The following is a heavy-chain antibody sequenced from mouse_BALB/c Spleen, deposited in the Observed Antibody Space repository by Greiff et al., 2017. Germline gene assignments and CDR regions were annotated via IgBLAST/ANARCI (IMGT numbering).Heavy chain of an antibody. CDR2: IWGGGST. CDR3: AKHPLYDYDVRYYAMDY. J-gene: IGHJ4*01. V-gene: IGHV2-6-5*01. CDR1: GFSLTDYG. D-gene: IGHD2-4*01. Sequence: VKLVESGPGLVAPSQSLSITCTVSGFSLTDYGVSWIRQPPGKGLEWLGVIWGGGSTYYNSALKSRLSISKDNSKSQVFLKMNSLQTDDTAMYYCAKHPLYDYDVRYYAMDYWGQGTSVTVSS.